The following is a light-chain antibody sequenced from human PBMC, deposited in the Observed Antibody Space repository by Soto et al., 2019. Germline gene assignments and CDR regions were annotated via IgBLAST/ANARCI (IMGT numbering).Light chain of an antibody. V-gene: IGKV3-11*01. CDR2: DAS. Sequence: EIVLTQPPATLSLSPGERATLSCRASQSVSRYLAWYQQKPGQAPRLLIYDASNRATGIPARFSGSGSGTDFTLTISSLEPEDFAVYYCQQRSNWPYTFGQGTKLEIK. CDR3: QQRSNWPYT. CDR1: QSVSRY. J-gene: IGKJ2*01.